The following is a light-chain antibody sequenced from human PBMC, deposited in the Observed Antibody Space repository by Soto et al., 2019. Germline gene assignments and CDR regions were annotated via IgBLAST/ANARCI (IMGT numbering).Light chain of an antibody. CDR1: QSVNGW. V-gene: IGKV1-5*01. CDR2: DAS. CDR3: QQYNAYPRT. Sequence: DIQMTQSPSSLSASVGDRVTVTCRTSQSVNGWLAWYQQKPGKVPKLLISDASSLENGVPSRFSGSGFGTEFTLTISSLQPDDSATYYCQQYNAYPRTFGQGTKVQIK. J-gene: IGKJ1*01.